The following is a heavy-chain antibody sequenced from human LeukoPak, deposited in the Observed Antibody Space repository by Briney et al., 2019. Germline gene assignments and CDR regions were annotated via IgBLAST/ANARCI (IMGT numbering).Heavy chain of an antibody. CDR1: GFTFSSYE. J-gene: IGHJ4*02. CDR2: ISSSGSTI. CDR3: ASALRIYYYFDY. D-gene: IGHD1-26*01. V-gene: IGHV3-48*03. Sequence: PGGSLRLPCAASGFTFSSYEMNWVRQAPGKGLEWVSYISSSGSTIYYADSVKGRFTISRDNAKNSLYLQMNSLRAEDTAVYYCASALRIYYYFDYWGQGTLVTVSS.